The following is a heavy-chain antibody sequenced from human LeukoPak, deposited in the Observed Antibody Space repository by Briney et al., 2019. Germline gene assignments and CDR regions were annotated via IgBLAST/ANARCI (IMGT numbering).Heavy chain of an antibody. V-gene: IGHV4-4*07. CDR1: GGSISSYS. Sequence: SETLSLTCTVSGGSISSYSRSWIRQPAGKGLEWIGRIYTSGSTNYNPSLKSRVTMSVDTSKNQFSLKLSSVTAADTAVYYCAREGSPTKYCSGGSCYLGIDYWGQGTLVTVSS. CDR3: AREGSPTKYCSGGSCYLGIDY. J-gene: IGHJ4*02. CDR2: IYTSGST. D-gene: IGHD2-15*01.